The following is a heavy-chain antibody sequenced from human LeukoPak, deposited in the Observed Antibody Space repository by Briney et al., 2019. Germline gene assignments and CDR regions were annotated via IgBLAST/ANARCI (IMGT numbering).Heavy chain of an antibody. CDR3: AKRDNNDYYTGLHVFDI. CDR1: GFTFSSYS. V-gene: IGHV3-48*01. CDR2: ISSSSSTI. Sequence: GGSLRLSCAASGFTFSSYSMNWVRQAPGKGLEWVSYISSSSSTIYYADSVKGRLTISRDNSKNTVDLQMNSLRVEDTAVYYCAKRDNNDYYTGLHVFDIWGQGTLVTVSS. J-gene: IGHJ3*02. D-gene: IGHD3-22*01.